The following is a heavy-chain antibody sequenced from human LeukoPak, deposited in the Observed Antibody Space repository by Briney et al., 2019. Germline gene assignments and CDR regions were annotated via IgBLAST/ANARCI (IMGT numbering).Heavy chain of an antibody. V-gene: IGHV1-2*02. CDR2: INPNSGGT. Sequence: EASVKVSCKASGYTFTGYYMHWVRQAPGQGLGWMGWINPNSGGTNYAQKFQGRVTMTRDTSIGTAYMELNRLRSDDTAVYYCARGSYDSSDFEYFHHWGQGTLVTVSS. D-gene: IGHD3-22*01. CDR3: ARGSYDSSDFEYFHH. CDR1: GYTFTGYY. J-gene: IGHJ1*01.